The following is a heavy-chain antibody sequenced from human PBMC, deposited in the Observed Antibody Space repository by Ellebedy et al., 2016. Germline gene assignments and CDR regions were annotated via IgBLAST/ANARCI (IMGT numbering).Heavy chain of an antibody. CDR3: ARGSRRDGYLVGFDF. CDR2: IHSSGTT. CDR1: GGSISTYY. J-gene: IGHJ4*02. V-gene: IGHV4-59*01. D-gene: IGHD5-24*01. Sequence: SETLSLXXTVSGGSISTYYWSWIRQPPGNGLEWIGNIHSSGTTNYNPSLKSRVTISVDTSRSQFSVKVTSVTAADTAVYYCARGSRRDGYLVGFDFWGQGIMVTVSS.